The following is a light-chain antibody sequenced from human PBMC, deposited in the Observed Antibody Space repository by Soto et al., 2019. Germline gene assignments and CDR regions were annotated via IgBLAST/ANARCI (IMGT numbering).Light chain of an antibody. CDR3: SLEYSGVVA. CDR1: TGAVTSGHY. J-gene: IGLJ2*01. Sequence: QAVVPQEPSLTVSPGGTVTLTCGSSTGAVTSGHYSYWFQQQPGRAPKTLIYHTGNKHSWTPARFSGSLLGGKAALTLSYARPEDEAEYYCSLEYSGVVAFGGGTKLTVL. CDR2: HTG. V-gene: IGLV7-46*01.